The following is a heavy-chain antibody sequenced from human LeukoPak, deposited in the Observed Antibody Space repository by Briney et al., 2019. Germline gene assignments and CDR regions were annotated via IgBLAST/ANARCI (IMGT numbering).Heavy chain of an antibody. CDR1: GFTFSDHY. V-gene: IGHV3-66*01. D-gene: IGHD6-19*01. CDR3: ARVMSSGWFSLFDY. CDR2: IYSGGST. J-gene: IGHJ4*02. Sequence: PGGSLRLSCAASGFTFSDHYMDWVRQAPGKGLEWVSVIYSGGSTYYADSVKGRFTISRDNSKNTLYLQMNSLRAEDTAVYYCARVMSSGWFSLFDYWGQGTLVTVSS.